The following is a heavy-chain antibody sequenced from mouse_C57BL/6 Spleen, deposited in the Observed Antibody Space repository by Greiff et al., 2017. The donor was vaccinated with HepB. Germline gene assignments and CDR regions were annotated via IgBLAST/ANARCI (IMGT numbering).Heavy chain of an antibody. J-gene: IGHJ1*03. D-gene: IGHD1-1*01. Sequence: EVKLQESGPELVKPGASVKISCKASGYSFTDYNMNWVKQSNGKSLEWIGVINPNYGTTSYNQKFKGKATVTVDQSSSTAYMQLNSLTSENSAVYYCARSFDGSSCGGYYDVWGKGTTVTVSS. CDR1: GYSFTDYN. CDR2: INPNYGTT. V-gene: IGHV1-39*01. CDR3: ARSFDGSSCGGYYDV.